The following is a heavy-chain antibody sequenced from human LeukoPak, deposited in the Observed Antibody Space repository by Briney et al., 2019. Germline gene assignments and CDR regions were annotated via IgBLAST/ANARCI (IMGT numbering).Heavy chain of an antibody. D-gene: IGHD3-10*01. V-gene: IGHV4-39*07. CDR1: GGSISSNGYY. Sequence: SETLSLTCSVSGGSISSNGYYWGWIRQPPGKGLEWIGSIYHSGSTYYNPSLKSRVTISVDTSKNQFSLKLSSVTAADTAVYYCARDPGGSGDYYNIFDHWGPGTLVTVSS. CDR2: IYHSGST. J-gene: IGHJ4*02. CDR3: ARDPGGSGDYYNIFDH.